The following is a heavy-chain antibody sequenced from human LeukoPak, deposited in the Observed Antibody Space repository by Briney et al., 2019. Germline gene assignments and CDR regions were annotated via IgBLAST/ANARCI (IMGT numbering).Heavy chain of an antibody. CDR3: ARSKYSGSYYYFDY. V-gene: IGHV4-34*12. J-gene: IGHJ4*02. CDR2: IIYSGRT. Sequence: PSETLSLTCGVSGGSFNDYYWTWIRQPPGKGLEWIGEIIYSGRTNYSPSLKSRVTISVDTSKNQFSLKLSSVTAADTAVYYCARSKYSGSYYYFDYWGQGTLVTVSS. CDR1: GGSFNDYY. D-gene: IGHD1-26*01.